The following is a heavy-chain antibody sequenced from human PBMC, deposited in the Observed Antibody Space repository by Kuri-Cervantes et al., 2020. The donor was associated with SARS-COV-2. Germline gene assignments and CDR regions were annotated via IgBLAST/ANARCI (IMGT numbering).Heavy chain of an antibody. J-gene: IGHJ6*01. Sequence: GESLKISCAASGFTFSSYAMSWVRQAPGKGLEWVSAISGSGGSTYYADSVKGRFTISRDNSKNTLYLQMNSLRAEDTAVYYCAKMYCTNGVCYNGMDVWGQATTATVSS. CDR2: ISGSGGST. CDR3: AKMYCTNGVCYNGMDV. D-gene: IGHD2-8*01. V-gene: IGHV3-23*01. CDR1: GFTFSSYA.